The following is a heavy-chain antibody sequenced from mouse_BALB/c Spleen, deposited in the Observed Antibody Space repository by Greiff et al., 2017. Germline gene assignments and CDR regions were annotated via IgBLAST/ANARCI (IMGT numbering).Heavy chain of an antibody. J-gene: IGHJ2*01. V-gene: IGHV1-63*01. D-gene: IGHD2-4*01. CDR2: IYPGSGNT. Sequence: QVQLQQSGAELVRPGTSVKISCKASGYAFTNYWLGWVKQRPGHGLEWIGDIYPGSGNTYYNEKFKGKATLTADKSSSTAYMQLSSLTSEDSAVYFCARKDDYDLYYFDYWGQGTTLTVSS. CDR1: GYAFTNYW. CDR3: ARKDDYDLYYFDY.